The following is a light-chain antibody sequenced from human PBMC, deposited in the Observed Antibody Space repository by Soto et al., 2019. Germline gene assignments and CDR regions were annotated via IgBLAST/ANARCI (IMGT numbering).Light chain of an antibody. V-gene: IGLV2-14*03. J-gene: IGLJ3*02. Sequence: QSPLTQPASVSGSPGQSITISCTGTRSDVGYYDYVSWYQQHPGKAPTLVIYDVSHRPSGVSDRFSGSKSGNTASLTISGLQAEDEGDYYCSSYTTAYTWMFGGGTKVTVL. CDR1: RSDVGYYDY. CDR3: SSYTTAYTWM. CDR2: DVS.